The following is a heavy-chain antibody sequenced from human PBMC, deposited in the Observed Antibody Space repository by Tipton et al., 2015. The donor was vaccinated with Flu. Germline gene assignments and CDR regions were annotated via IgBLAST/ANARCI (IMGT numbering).Heavy chain of an antibody. V-gene: IGHV3-48*03. Sequence: SLRLSCAASGFTFSSYEMNWVRQASGKGLEWVSYISSSGNTISYADSLRGRFTISRDNTKKSLYLQLNSLRAEDTAIYYCATLTGDDFWGQGILVTVSS. CDR2: ISSSGNTI. J-gene: IGHJ4*02. CDR3: ATLTGDDF. CDR1: GFTFSSYE. D-gene: IGHD3-9*01.